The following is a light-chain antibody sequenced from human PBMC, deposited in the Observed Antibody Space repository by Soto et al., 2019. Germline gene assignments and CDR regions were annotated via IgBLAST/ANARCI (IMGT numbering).Light chain of an antibody. V-gene: IGLV2-11*01. Sequence: QSALTQPASVSGSPGQSITISCTGTSSDISGHNFVSWYQQHPGKAPKLMIYDVSKRPSGVPDRFSGSKSGNTASLTISGLQAEDEADYYCCSYAGSYTLYVFGTGTKLTVL. CDR3: CSYAGSYTLYV. J-gene: IGLJ1*01. CDR1: SSDISGHNF. CDR2: DVS.